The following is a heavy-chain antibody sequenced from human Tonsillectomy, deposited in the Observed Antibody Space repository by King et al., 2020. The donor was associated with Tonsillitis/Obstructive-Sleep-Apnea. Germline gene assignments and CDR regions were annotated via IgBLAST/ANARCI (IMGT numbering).Heavy chain of an antibody. V-gene: IGHV3-23*04. CDR2: ISGSGGST. Sequence: VQLVESGGGLVQPGGSLRLSCAASGFTFSSYAMSWVRQAPGKGLEWVSAISGSGGSTYYADSVKGRFTISRDNSKNTLYLQMNSLRAEDTAVYYCAKDLGSITIFGVAPTYGMDVWGQGTTVTVSS. CDR1: GFTFSSYA. D-gene: IGHD3-3*01. CDR3: AKDLGSITIFGVAPTYGMDV. J-gene: IGHJ6*02.